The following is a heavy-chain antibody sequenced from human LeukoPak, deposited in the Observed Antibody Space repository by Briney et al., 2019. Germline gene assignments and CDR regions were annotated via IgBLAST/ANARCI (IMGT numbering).Heavy chain of an antibody. Sequence: PGESLRLSCAASGFTLSSSAMSWVRQAPGKGLEWVSAISNNGGYTYYADSVQGRFTISRDNSKSTLCLQMNSLRAEDTAVYYCAKQLGYCSDGSCYFPYWGQGTLVTVSS. CDR1: GFTLSSSA. CDR2: ISNNGGYT. D-gene: IGHD2-15*01. J-gene: IGHJ4*02. CDR3: AKQLGYCSDGSCYFPY. V-gene: IGHV3-23*01.